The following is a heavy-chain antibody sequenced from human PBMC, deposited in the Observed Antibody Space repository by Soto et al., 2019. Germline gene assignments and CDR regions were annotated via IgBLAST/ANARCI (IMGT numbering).Heavy chain of an antibody. CDR2: IKQDGSEK. D-gene: IGHD3-10*01. CDR1: GFTFSSYW. J-gene: IGHJ5*02. V-gene: IGHV3-7*03. Sequence: EVQLVESGGGLVQPGGSLRLSCAASGFTFSSYWISWVRQAPGKGLEWVANIKQDGSEKYYVDSVKGRFTISRDNAKNSLYLQMNSLRAEDTAVYYCARDYYGSGRKNWFDPWGQGTLVTVSS. CDR3: ARDYYGSGRKNWFDP.